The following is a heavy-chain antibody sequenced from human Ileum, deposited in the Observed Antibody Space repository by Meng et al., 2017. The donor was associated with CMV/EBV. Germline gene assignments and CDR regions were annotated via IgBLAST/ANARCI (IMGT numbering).Heavy chain of an antibody. D-gene: IGHD6-19*01. J-gene: IGHJ5*02. CDR3: TRGPIAVGGIRTAWFDP. V-gene: IGHV1-2*02. CDR1: YDFSANY. Sequence: YDFSANYIYWVRQAPGQGLECMGWIDPSTGDTSSAQRFHDGVTMTRDTSISTVYLDLTGLTSDDTAVYYCTRGPIAVGGIRTAWFDPWGQGTLVTVSS. CDR2: IDPSTGDT.